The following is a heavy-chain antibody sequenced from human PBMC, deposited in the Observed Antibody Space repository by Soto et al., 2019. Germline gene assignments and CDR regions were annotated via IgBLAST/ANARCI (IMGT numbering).Heavy chain of an antibody. D-gene: IGHD3-10*01. CDR2: IIPIFGTA. CDR3: ATWGDRGVIIPHYYYYGMDV. Sequence: QVQLVQSGAEVKKPGSSVKVSCKASGGTFSSYAISWVRQAPGQGLEWMGGIIPIFGTANYAQKFQGRVTITADKSTSTAYMELSSLRSEDTAVYYCATWGDRGVIIPHYYYYGMDVWGQGTTVTVSS. V-gene: IGHV1-69*06. CDR1: GGTFSSYA. J-gene: IGHJ6*02.